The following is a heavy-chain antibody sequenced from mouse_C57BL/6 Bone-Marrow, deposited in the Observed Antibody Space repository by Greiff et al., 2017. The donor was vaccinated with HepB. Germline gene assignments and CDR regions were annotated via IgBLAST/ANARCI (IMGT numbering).Heavy chain of an antibody. D-gene: IGHD1-1*01. CDR1: GYAFSSSW. CDR3: ARGGDYGSSPCAMDY. Sequence: VQLQQSGPELVKPGASVKISCKASGYAFSSSWMNWVKQRPGKGLEWIGRIYPGDGDTNYNGKFKGKATLTADKSSSTAYMQLSSLTSEDSAVYFCARGGDYGSSPCAMDYWGQGTSVTVSS. CDR2: IYPGDGDT. J-gene: IGHJ4*01. V-gene: IGHV1-82*01.